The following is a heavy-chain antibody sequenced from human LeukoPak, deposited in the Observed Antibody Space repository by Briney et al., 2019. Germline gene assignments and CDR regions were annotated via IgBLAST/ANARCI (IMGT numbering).Heavy chain of an antibody. CDR2: IKSKTDGGTT. V-gene: IGHV3-15*01. CDR1: GFTFSNAW. Sequence: GGSLRLSCAASGFTFSNAWMSWVRQAPGKGLEWVGRIKSKTDGGTTDYAAPVKGRFTISRDDSKNTLYLQMNSLKTEDTAVYYCTTLIAYCGGDCYPVDYWGQGTLVTVSS. CDR3: TTLIAYCGGDCYPVDY. J-gene: IGHJ4*02. D-gene: IGHD2-21*02.